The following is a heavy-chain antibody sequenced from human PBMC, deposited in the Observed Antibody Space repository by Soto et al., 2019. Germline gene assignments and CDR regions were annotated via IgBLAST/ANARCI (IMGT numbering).Heavy chain of an antibody. D-gene: IGHD5-12*01. V-gene: IGHV1-69*05. CDR1: GGTFSSYA. CDR2: IIPIFGTA. Sequence: QVQLVQSGAEVKKPGSSVKVSCKASGGTFSSYAISWVRQAPGQGLEWMGGIIPIFGTAKYAQKFQGRVTXTXDXXPSTAYMELSSLRSEDTAVYYCASLLRGYSGTGDYWGQGTLVTVSS. J-gene: IGHJ4*02. CDR3: ASLLRGYSGTGDY.